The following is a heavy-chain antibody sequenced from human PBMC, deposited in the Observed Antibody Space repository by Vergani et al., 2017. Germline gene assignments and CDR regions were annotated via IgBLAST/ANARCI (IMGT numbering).Heavy chain of an antibody. J-gene: IGHJ6*02. CDR2: IIPIFGTA. D-gene: IGHD3-3*01. Sequence: QVQLVQSGAEVKKPGSSVKVSCKASGGTFSSYAISWVRQAPGQGLEWMGGIIPIFGTANYAQKFQGRVTITADKSTSTAYMELNSLRAEDTAVYYCAKDLSDDFWSGYFRGGSYYYGMDVWGQGTTVTVAS. CDR3: AKDLSDDFWSGYFRGGSYYYGMDV. CDR1: GGTFSSYA. V-gene: IGHV1-69*06.